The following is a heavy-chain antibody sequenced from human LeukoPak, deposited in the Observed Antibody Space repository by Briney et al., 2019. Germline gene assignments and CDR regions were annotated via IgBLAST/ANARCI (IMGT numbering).Heavy chain of an antibody. V-gene: IGHV7-4-1*02. Sequence: GASVKVSCKASGYTFTLYAIHWVRQAPGQGLEWMGWINTNTGNPTYAQGFTGRFVFSLDTSVSTAYLQISSLKAEDTAVYYCARDPPSNYDFWSGSRAWGQGTLVTVSS. CDR3: ARDPPSNYDFWSGSRA. J-gene: IGHJ4*02. CDR2: INTNTGNP. D-gene: IGHD3-3*01. CDR1: GYTFTLYA.